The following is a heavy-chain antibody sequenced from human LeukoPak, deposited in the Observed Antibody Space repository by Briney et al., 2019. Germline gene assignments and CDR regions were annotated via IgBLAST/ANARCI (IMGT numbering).Heavy chain of an antibody. J-gene: IGHJ4*02. CDR1: GFTFSSYA. D-gene: IGHD3-10*01. CDR3: ARDNRGHGSGTFDY. CDR2: ISSNGGST. V-gene: IGHV3-64*01. Sequence: GGSLRLSCAASGFTFSSYATHWVRQAPGKGLEYVSAISSNGGSTYYANSVKGRFTISRDNSKSTLYLQMGSLRAEDMAVYYCARDNRGHGSGTFDYWGQGTLVTVSS.